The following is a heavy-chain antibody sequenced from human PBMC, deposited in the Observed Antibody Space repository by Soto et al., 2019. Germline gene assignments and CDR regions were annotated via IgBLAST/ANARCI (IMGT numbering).Heavy chain of an antibody. Sequence: QVQLVQSGAEVKKPGSSVTVSCTASGGTFNNYAINWVRQAPGQGLEWMGGIITMFGTSSYARKFQDRVTIAADESTSTAYLELSGLRSEDTAVYFCAGGIRTGNYGMDVWGQGTTVSVSS. CDR2: IITMFGTS. J-gene: IGHJ6*02. V-gene: IGHV1-69*12. D-gene: IGHD3-10*01. CDR1: GGTFNNYA. CDR3: AGGIRTGNYGMDV.